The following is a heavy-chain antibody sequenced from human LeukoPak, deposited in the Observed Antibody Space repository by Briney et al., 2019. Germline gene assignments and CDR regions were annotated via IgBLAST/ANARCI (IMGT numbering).Heavy chain of an antibody. CDR3: ARVQRGIAVALDY. CDR2: ISSSGSTM. Sequence: GGSLRLSCAASGFTFSSYEMNRVRQAPGKGLEWVSYISSSGSTMYYADSVKGRFTISRDNVKNLLYLQMNSLRAEDTAVYYCARVQRGIAVALDYWGQGTLATVSS. V-gene: IGHV3-48*03. D-gene: IGHD6-19*01. CDR1: GFTFSSYE. J-gene: IGHJ4*02.